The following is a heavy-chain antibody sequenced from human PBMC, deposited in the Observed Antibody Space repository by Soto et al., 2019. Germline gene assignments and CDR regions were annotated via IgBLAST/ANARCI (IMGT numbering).Heavy chain of an antibody. Sequence: GGSLRLSCAGSGFTFSNAWMNWVRQAAGEGQEWVGRIKSKPNGGTTDYAAPVKGRFTISRDDSKNTVYLQMNSLRTEDTAVYYCATGGYYFDYWGQGTLVTVS. D-gene: IGHD3-10*01. CDR1: GFTFSNAW. CDR3: ATGGYYFDY. CDR2: IKSKPNGGTT. J-gene: IGHJ4*02. V-gene: IGHV3-15*07.